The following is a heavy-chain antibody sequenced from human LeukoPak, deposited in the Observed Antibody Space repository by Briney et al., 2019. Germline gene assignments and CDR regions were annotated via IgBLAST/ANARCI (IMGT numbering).Heavy chain of an antibody. V-gene: IGHV1-18*01. D-gene: IGHD1-26*01. CDR1: GYTFTSYG. J-gene: IGHJ4*02. Sequence: ASVKVSCKASGYTFTSYGISWVGQPPAQGRVGMGWSSAYNGNTNYAQKLQGRVTMTTDTSTSTAYMELRSLRSDDTAVYYCARDKVGSYFGYNYWGQGTLVTVSS. CDR2: SSAYNGNT. CDR3: ARDKVGSYFGYNY.